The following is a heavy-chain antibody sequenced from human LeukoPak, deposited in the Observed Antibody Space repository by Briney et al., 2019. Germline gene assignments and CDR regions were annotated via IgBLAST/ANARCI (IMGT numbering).Heavy chain of an antibody. Sequence: GGSLRLSCAASGFTFSSYSMNWVRQAPGKGLEWVSYISSSSSTIYYADSVKGRFTISRDNAKNSLYLQMNSLRAEDTAVYYCASGGGYGAFDYWGQGTLVTVSP. D-gene: IGHD5-12*01. J-gene: IGHJ4*02. V-gene: IGHV3-48*01. CDR2: ISSSSSTI. CDR3: ASGGGYGAFDY. CDR1: GFTFSSYS.